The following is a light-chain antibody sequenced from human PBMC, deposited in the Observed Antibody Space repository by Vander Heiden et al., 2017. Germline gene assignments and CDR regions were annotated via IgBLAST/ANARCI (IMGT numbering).Light chain of an antibody. Sequence: DLPMSQSPSFLSASVGDRVPITCRASQSISGWLAWYQQKPGKAPKLLIYKASILETGVPSRFSGSGSRTEYTLTISGLQSEDFATYYCQQYDNFSRAFGQGTKVDI. J-gene: IGKJ1*01. CDR2: KAS. V-gene: IGKV1-5*03. CDR3: QQYDNFSRA. CDR1: QSISGW.